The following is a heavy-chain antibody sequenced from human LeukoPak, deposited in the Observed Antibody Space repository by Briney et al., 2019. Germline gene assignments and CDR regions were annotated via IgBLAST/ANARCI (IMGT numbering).Heavy chain of an antibody. CDR2: ISGSGGST. V-gene: IGHV3-23*01. CDR1: EFTFSSYA. D-gene: IGHD3-9*01. Sequence: GGSLRLSCAASEFTFSSYAMSWVRQAPGKGLEWVSAISGSGGSTYYADSVKGRFTSSRDNSKNTLYLQMNSLRAEDTAVYYCARPGLRYFDWLFQNWFDPWGQGTLVTVSS. J-gene: IGHJ5*02. CDR3: ARPGLRYFDWLFQNWFDP.